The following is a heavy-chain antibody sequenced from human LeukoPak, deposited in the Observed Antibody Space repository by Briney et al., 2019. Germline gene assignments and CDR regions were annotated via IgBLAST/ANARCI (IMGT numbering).Heavy chain of an antibody. CDR1: GASINSGFY. D-gene: IGHD2-2*02. V-gene: IGHV4-34*01. CDR2: INHDGTT. Sequence: SETLSLTCTISGASINSGFYWSWIRQPPGKGLEWIGEINHDGTTNYNPSLKSRVTISVDTSKNQFSLNLTSVTAADTAVYYCGEGVEPAAIDYWGQGTLVTVSS. CDR3: GEGVEPAAIDY. J-gene: IGHJ4*02.